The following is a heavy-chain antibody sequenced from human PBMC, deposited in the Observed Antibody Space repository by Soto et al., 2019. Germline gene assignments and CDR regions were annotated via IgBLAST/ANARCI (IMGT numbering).Heavy chain of an antibody. Sequence: GGSLRLSCAASGFTFSDYYMSWIRQAPGKGLEWVSYISSSSSYTNYADSVKGRFTISRGNAKNSLYLQMNSLRAEDTAVYYCARRLLYSSSPGWFDPWGQGTLVTVSS. CDR3: ARRLLYSSSPGWFDP. CDR1: GFTFSDYY. J-gene: IGHJ5*02. D-gene: IGHD6-13*01. V-gene: IGHV3-11*06. CDR2: ISSSSSYT.